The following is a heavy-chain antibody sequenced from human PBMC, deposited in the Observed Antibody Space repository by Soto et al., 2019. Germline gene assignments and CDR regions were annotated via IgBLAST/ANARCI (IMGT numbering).Heavy chain of an antibody. D-gene: IGHD6-13*01. V-gene: IGHV1-2*04. Sequence: ASVKVSCKASGYTFTGYYMHWVRQAPGQGLEWMGWINPNSGGTNYAQKFQGWVTMTRDTSISTAYMELSRLRSDDTAVYYCARDAYSSSWSRVDYWGQGPLVTVAS. CDR2: INPNSGGT. CDR3: ARDAYSSSWSRVDY. J-gene: IGHJ4*02. CDR1: GYTFTGYY.